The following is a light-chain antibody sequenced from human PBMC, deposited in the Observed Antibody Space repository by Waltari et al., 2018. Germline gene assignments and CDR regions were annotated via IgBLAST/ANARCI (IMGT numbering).Light chain of an antibody. CDR1: HSVYWY. CDR2: DTS. CDR3: QQRRSWPLT. J-gene: IGKJ4*01. Sequence: EIVLTQSPATLSLSPGERATLSCRASHSVYWYLACYQQRPGQPPRLLIYDTSNRVPGIPARFSGSGSDTDFTLTISSLEPEDFAVYYCQQRRSWPLTFGGGTKVEIE. V-gene: IGKV3-11*01.